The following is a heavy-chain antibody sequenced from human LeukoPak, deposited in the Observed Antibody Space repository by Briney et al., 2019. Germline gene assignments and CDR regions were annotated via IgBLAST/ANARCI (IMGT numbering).Heavy chain of an antibody. CDR1: GGSISSSGYY. J-gene: IGHJ4*02. CDR2: MYYSGST. V-gene: IGHV4-39*07. CDR3: ARLYSSGWHYYFDY. Sequence: NPSETLSLTCTVSGGSISSSGYYWGWIRQPPGKGLEWIGSMYYSGSTYYNPSLKSRVTISVDTSKNQFSLKLSSVTAADTAVYYCARLYSSGWHYYFDYWGQGTLVTVSS. D-gene: IGHD6-19*01.